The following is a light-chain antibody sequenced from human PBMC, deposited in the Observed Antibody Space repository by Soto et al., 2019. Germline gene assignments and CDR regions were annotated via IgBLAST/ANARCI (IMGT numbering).Light chain of an antibody. J-gene: IGKJ3*01. CDR3: QQFGSSPGFT. Sequence: EIVLTQSPGTLSLSPGERATLSCRARQSINNRYLAWYQQKPGQAPRLLIYGASSRATGIPDRFIGSGSGTDFTLTISRLEPEDFAVYYCQQFGSSPGFTFGPGTKVDIK. V-gene: IGKV3-20*01. CDR2: GAS. CDR1: QSINNRY.